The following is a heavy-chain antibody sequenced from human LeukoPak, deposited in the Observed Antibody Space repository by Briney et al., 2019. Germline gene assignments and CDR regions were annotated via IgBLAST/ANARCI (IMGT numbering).Heavy chain of an antibody. D-gene: IGHD2-2*01. Sequence: GGSLRLSCAASGFTFSSYEMNWVRQAPGKGLEWVSYISSSGSTIYYADSVKGRFTISRDNSKNMLYLQMNSLRAEDTAVYYCAGGPKQQLLWGRASNGFDPWGQGTLVTVSS. CDR2: ISSSGSTI. J-gene: IGHJ5*02. CDR3: AGGPKQQLLWGRASNGFDP. CDR1: GFTFSSYE. V-gene: IGHV3-48*03.